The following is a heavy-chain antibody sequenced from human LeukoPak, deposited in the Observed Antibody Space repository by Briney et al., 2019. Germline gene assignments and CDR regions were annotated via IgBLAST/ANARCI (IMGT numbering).Heavy chain of an antibody. Sequence: TSETLSLTCTVSDGSISIYYWSWIRQPPGKGLEWIGYVYSSGNTNYSPSLKGRAIISADTSKNQFSLKLTSVTAADTAVYYCVRDRELTYWGQGILVTVSS. D-gene: IGHD3-10*01. CDR3: VRDRELTY. CDR1: DGSISIYY. J-gene: IGHJ4*02. CDR2: VYSSGNT. V-gene: IGHV4-4*08.